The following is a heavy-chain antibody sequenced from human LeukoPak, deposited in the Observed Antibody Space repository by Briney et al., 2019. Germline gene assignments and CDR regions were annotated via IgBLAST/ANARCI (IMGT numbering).Heavy chain of an antibody. V-gene: IGHV4-39*01. CDR3: GRCSSGSYNWFDP. CDR2: MYYSGNT. D-gene: IGHD1-26*01. J-gene: IGHJ5*02. CDR1: GGSISSSSYY. Sequence: SETLSLTCTVSGGSISSSSYYWGWIRQPPGKGLEWIGSMYYSGNTYYNPSLKSRVTISVDTSKNQFSMKLSSVTAADTAVYYCGRCSSGSYNWFDPWGQGTLVTVSP.